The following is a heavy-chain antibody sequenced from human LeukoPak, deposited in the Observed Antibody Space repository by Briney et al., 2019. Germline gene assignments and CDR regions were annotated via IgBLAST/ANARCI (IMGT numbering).Heavy chain of an antibody. J-gene: IGHJ4*02. CDR3: AKRQKGSGSYYTLFDY. D-gene: IGHD3-10*01. CDR1: GFTFSYYS. Sequence: GGSLRLSCAASGFTFSYYSMNWVRQAPGKGLEWVSAISGSGGSTYYADSVKGRFTISRDNSKNTLYLQMNSLRAEDTAVYYCAKRQKGSGSYYTLFDYWGQGTLVTVSS. V-gene: IGHV3-23*01. CDR2: ISGSGGST.